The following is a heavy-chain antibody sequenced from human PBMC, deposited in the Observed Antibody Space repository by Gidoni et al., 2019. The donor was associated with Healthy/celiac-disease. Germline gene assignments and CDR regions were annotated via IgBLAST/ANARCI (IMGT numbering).Heavy chain of an antibody. V-gene: IGHV1-69*01. D-gene: IGHD2-2*01. Sequence: QVQLVQSGAEVKKPGSSVKVSCKASGVTFSSYAISWVRQAPGQGLEWMGWIIPIFGTANYAQKFQGRVTITADESTSTAYMELSSLRSEDTAVYYCARDTGYCSSTSCYVGGYFDYWGQGTLVTVSS. J-gene: IGHJ4*02. CDR3: ARDTGYCSSTSCYVGGYFDY. CDR2: IIPIFGTA. CDR1: GVTFSSYA.